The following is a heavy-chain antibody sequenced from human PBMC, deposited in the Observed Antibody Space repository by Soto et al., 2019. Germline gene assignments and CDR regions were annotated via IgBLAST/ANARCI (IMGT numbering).Heavy chain of an antibody. CDR3: AKHGDFWSGYYYVF. J-gene: IGHJ4*02. CDR2: ISGSGGST. CDR1: GGTFSSYA. D-gene: IGHD3-3*01. Sequence: WVSLRLSCTVSGGTFSSYAGSWIRKAPGKGLEWVSAISGSGGSTYYADSVKGRFTISRDNSKNTLYLQMNSLRAEDTAVYYCAKHGDFWSGYYYVFWGQGTLGTGSS. V-gene: IGHV3-23*01.